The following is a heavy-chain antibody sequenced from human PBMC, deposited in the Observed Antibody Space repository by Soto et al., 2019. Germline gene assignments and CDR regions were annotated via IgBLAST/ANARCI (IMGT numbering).Heavy chain of an antibody. CDR1: GFTFDDYA. CDR2: ISWNSGSI. V-gene: IGHV3-9*01. Sequence: GGSLRLSCAASGFTFDDYAMHWVRQAPGKGLEWVSGISWNSGSIGYADSVKGRFTISRDNAKNSLYLQMNSLRAEDTALYYCAKGGSPSSDYYYYYYMDVWGKGTTVTVSS. J-gene: IGHJ6*03. CDR3: AKGGSPSSDYYYYYYMDV. D-gene: IGHD6-13*01.